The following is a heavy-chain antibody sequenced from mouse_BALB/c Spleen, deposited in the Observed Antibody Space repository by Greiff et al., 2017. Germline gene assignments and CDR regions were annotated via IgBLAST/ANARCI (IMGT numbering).Heavy chain of an antibody. D-gene: IGHD1-1*01. J-gene: IGHJ4*01. V-gene: IGHV5-9-4*01. CDR1: GFTFSSYA. CDR3: AREGDGSSYDYAMDY. Sequence: EVQLVESGGGLVKPGGSLKLSCAASGFTFSSYAMSWVRQSPEKRLEWVAEISSGGSYTYYPDTVTGRFTISRDNAKNTLYLEMSSLRSEDTAMYYCAREGDGSSYDYAMDYWGQGTSVTVSS. CDR2: ISSGGSYT.